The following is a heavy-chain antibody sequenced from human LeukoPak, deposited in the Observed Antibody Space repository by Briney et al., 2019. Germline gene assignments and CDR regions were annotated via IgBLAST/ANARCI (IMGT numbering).Heavy chain of an antibody. Sequence: GASVKVSCKASGYTFTSYGISWVRQAPGQGLEWMGWISAYNGNTNYAQKLQGRVTMTTDTSTSTAYMELRSLRSEDTAVYYCARNTVVTTDGYYYYYMDVWGKGTTVTVSS. CDR1: GYTFTSYG. CDR3: ARNTVVTTDGYYYYYMDV. D-gene: IGHD4-23*01. CDR2: ISAYNGNT. V-gene: IGHV1-18*01. J-gene: IGHJ6*03.